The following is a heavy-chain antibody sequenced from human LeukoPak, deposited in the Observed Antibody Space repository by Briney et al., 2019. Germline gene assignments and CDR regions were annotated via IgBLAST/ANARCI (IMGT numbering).Heavy chain of an antibody. Sequence: PSQTLSLTCTVSGGSLSSGGYYWSWIRQHPGTGLEWIGYIYYSGSTYYNPSLKSQVTISVDTSKNQFSLKLSSVTAADTAVYYCARGERLFSNDYGDPNWFDPWGQGTLVTVSS. CDR1: GGSLSSGGYY. CDR3: ARGERLFSNDYGDPNWFDP. J-gene: IGHJ5*02. CDR2: IYYSGST. D-gene: IGHD4-17*01. V-gene: IGHV4-31*01.